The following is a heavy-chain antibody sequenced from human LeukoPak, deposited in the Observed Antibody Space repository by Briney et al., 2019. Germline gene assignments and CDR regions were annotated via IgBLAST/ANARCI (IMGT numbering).Heavy chain of an antibody. CDR2: ISSSSSYI. J-gene: IGHJ4*02. D-gene: IGHD3-10*01. Sequence: PGGSLRLSCAASGFTFSSYSMNWVRQAPGKGLEWVSSISSSSSYIYYADSVKGRFTTSRDNAKNSLYLQMNSLRAEDTAVYYCAKDGSVLLWFGELLDYWGQGTLVTVSS. V-gene: IGHV3-21*04. CDR3: AKDGSVLLWFGELLDY. CDR1: GFTFSSYS.